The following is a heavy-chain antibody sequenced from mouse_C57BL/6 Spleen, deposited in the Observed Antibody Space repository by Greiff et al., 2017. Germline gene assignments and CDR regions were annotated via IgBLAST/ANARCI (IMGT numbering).Heavy chain of an antibody. CDR3: AKEGTMVTTDY. Sequence: EVQLQQSGPELVKPGASVKISCKASGYTFTDYYMNWVKQSHGKSLEWIGDINPNNGGTSYNQKFKGKATLTVDKSSSTAYMELRSLTSEDSAVYYCAKEGTMVTTDYWGQGTTRTVSS. CDR1: GYTFTDYY. CDR2: INPNNGGT. D-gene: IGHD2-2*01. J-gene: IGHJ2*01. V-gene: IGHV1-26*01.